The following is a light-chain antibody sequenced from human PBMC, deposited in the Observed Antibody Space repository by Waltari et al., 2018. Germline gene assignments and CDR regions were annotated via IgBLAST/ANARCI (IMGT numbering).Light chain of an antibody. CDR2: KAF. J-gene: IGKJ2*01. V-gene: IGKV1-5*03. CDR1: QSISTW. Sequence: DIQLTQSPSTLSASVGDRVTITCRASQSISTWLAWYQQKPGKAPKLLIYKAFSLQNGVPSRFSGSGSETEFTLTISSLQPDDFATYYCQQYNTYSRTFGQGTKLEMK. CDR3: QQYNTYSRT.